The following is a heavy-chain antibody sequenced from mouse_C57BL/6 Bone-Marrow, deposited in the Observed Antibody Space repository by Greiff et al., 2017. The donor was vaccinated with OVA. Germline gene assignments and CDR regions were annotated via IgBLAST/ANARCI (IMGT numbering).Heavy chain of an antibody. CDR2: IWSGGST. CDR3: ARKDGYYLWDY. CDR1: GFSLTSYG. Sequence: QVQLKQSGPGLVQPSQSLSITCTVSGFSLTSYGVHWVRQSPGKGLEWLGVIWSGGSTDYNAAFISRLSISKDNSKSKVFFKMNSLQADYTAIYYIARKDGYYLWDYWGQGTSVTVSS. J-gene: IGHJ4*01. V-gene: IGHV2-2*01. D-gene: IGHD2-3*01.